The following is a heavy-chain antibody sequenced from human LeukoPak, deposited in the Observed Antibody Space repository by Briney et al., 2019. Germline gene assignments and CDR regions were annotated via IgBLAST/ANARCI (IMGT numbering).Heavy chain of an antibody. V-gene: IGHV3-23*01. Sequence: PGGSLRLSCAASGFTFSSYAMSWVPQAHGKGLWWVSAIIVSGGSTYYAESVKGRFTISRDNSKNTLYLQMNSLRAEDTAVYYCAKIGRSSSWSKVGWFDPWGQGTLVTVSS. CDR3: AKIGRSSSWSKVGWFDP. CDR2: IIVSGGST. D-gene: IGHD6-13*01. CDR1: GFTFSSYA. J-gene: IGHJ5*02.